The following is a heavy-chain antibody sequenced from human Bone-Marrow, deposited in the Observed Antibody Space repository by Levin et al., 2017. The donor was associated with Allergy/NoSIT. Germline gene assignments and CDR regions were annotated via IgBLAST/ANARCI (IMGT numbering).Heavy chain of an antibody. V-gene: IGHV3-21*01. J-gene: IGHJ2*01. CDR2: ITRDSGYV. Sequence: GGSLRLSCVASGFTFSSYGMNWVRQAPGKGLEWVSSITRDSGYVFYADSVRGRFTISRDDAKNSLYLQMDSLRAEDTALYYCATDSYRGHYGSLWDWYFDLWGRGTPVSVS. CDR3: ATDSYRGHYGSLWDWYFDL. D-gene: IGHD3-16*01. CDR1: GFTFSSYG.